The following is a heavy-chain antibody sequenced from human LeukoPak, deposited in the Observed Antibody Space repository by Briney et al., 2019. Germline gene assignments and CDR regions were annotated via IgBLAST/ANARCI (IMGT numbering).Heavy chain of an antibody. CDR2: RSYDGSNK. CDR1: GFTFSNYG. Sequence: GRSLRLSCAASGFTFSNYGMHWVRQAPGKGLEWVSVRSYDGSNKYYADSVKGRFTISRDNSKNTLYLQMNSLRAEDTAMYYCAKNSGSTALWGQGTLVTVSS. D-gene: IGHD1-26*01. J-gene: IGHJ4*02. CDR3: AKNSGSTAL. V-gene: IGHV3-30*18.